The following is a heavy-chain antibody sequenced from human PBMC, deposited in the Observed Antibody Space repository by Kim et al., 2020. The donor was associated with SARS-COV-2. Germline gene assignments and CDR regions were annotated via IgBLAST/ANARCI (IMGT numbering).Heavy chain of an antibody. J-gene: IGHJ6*02. V-gene: IGHV4-39*01. Sequence: SETLFLTCTVSGGSISSSSYYWGWIRQPPGKGLEWIGSIYYSGSTYYNPSLKSRVTISVDTSKNQFSLKLSSVTAADTAVYYCARHGDYYYYGMDVWGQGTTVTVSS. CDR3: ARHGDYYYYGMDV. D-gene: IGHD3-16*01. CDR1: GGSISSSSYY. CDR2: IYYSGST.